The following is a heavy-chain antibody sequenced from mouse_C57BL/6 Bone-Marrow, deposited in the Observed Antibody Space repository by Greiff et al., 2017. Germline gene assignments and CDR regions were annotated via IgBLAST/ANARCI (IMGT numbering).Heavy chain of an antibody. CDR2: ISSGGSYT. Sequence: EVQLVESGGDLVKPGGSLKLSCAASGFTFSSYGMSWVRQTPDKRLEWVATISSGGSYTYYPDSVKGRFTISRDNAKNTLYLQMSSLKSEDTAVYYCARQELGNAMNNWGQGTSVTVSS. CDR3: ARQELGNAMNN. J-gene: IGHJ4*01. V-gene: IGHV5-6*01. CDR1: GFTFSSYG. D-gene: IGHD3-1*01.